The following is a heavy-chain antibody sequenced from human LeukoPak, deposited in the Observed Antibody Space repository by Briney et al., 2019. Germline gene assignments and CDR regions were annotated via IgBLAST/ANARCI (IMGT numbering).Heavy chain of an antibody. CDR3: ARGGGLDV. J-gene: IGHJ6*02. D-gene: IGHD3-16*01. CDR2: INHNGNVN. Sequence: AGGPLSPPCPPLGLTLISYWMNWARQPPGKGLEWVASINHNGNVNYYVDSVKGRFTISRDNAKNSLYLQMSNLRAEDTAVYFCARGGGLDVWGQGATVTVSS. V-gene: IGHV3-7*03. CDR1: GLTLISYW.